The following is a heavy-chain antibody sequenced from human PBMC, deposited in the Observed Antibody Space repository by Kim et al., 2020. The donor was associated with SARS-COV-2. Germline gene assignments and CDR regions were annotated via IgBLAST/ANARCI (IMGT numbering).Heavy chain of an antibody. V-gene: IGHV3-15*01. CDR2: IKSKTDGGTT. D-gene: IGHD3-9*01. J-gene: IGHJ6*01. Sequence: GGSLRLSCAASGFTFSNAWMSWVRQAPGKGLEWVGRIKSKTDGGTTDYATPVKGRFTISRDDSKNTLYLQMNSLKTEDTAVYYCTTLLRYFDWLAVKYYYYGMGVWGQGTTGTVSS. CDR3: TTLLRYFDWLAVKYYYYGMGV. CDR1: GFTFSNAW.